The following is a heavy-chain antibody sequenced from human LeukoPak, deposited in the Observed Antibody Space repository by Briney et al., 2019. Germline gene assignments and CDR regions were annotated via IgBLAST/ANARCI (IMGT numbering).Heavy chain of an antibody. Sequence: GASVKVSCKASGGTFTSYAISWVRQAPGQRLEWMGGINPIFGIANYAQKFQGRVTITTDESTSTAYMELSRLRSEDTAVYYCARDSWIAVAGIEVVRWFWFVPWGQGTLVTVSS. CDR3: ARDSWIAVAGIEVVRWFWFVP. V-gene: IGHV1-69*05. CDR1: GGTFTSYA. J-gene: IGHJ5*02. CDR2: INPIFGIA. D-gene: IGHD6-13*01.